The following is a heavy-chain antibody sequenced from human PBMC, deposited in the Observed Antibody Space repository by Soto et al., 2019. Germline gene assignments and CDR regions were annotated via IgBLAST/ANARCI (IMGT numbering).Heavy chain of an antibody. V-gene: IGHV1-18*04. J-gene: IGHJ4*02. CDR1: GYTFTGYG. Sequence: ASVKVSCKASGYTFTGYGISWVRQAPGQGLEWMGWISAYNGNTNCAQKLQGRVTMTTDTSTSTAYMELRSLRSDDTAVYYCARVGYCSGGSCYQTPFDYWGQGTLVTVSS. D-gene: IGHD2-15*01. CDR3: ARVGYCSGGSCYQTPFDY. CDR2: ISAYNGNT.